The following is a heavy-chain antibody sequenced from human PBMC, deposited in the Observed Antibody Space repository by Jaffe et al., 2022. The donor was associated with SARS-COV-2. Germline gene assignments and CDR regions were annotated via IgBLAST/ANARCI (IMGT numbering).Heavy chain of an antibody. CDR2: ISSSSSTI. CDR1: GFTFSSYS. Sequence: EVQLVESGGGLVQPGGSLRLSCAASGFTFSSYSMNWVRQAPGKGLEWVSYISSSSSTIYYADSVKGRFTISRDNAKNSLYLQMNSLRAEDTAVYYCARDLLSSWYPDAFDIWGQGTMVTVSS. CDR3: ARDLLSSWYPDAFDI. D-gene: IGHD6-13*01. J-gene: IGHJ3*02. V-gene: IGHV3-48*01.